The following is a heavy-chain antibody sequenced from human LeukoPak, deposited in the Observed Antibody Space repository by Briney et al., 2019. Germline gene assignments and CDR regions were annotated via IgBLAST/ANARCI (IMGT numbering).Heavy chain of an antibody. CDR3: ARDTRYCSSTSCPNWFDP. D-gene: IGHD2-2*01. CDR2: IYYSGST. CDR1: GGFISSGGYY. J-gene: IGHJ5*02. V-gene: IGHV4-31*03. Sequence: SQTLSLTCTVSGGFISSGGYYWSWIRQHPGKGLEWIGYIYYSGSTYYNPSLKSRVTISVDTSKNQFSLKLSSVTAADTAVYYCARDTRYCSSTSCPNWFDPWGQGTLVTVSS.